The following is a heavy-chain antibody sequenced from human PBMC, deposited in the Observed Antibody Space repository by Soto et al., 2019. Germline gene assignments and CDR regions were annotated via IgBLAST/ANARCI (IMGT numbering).Heavy chain of an antibody. J-gene: IGHJ6*03. D-gene: IGHD3-3*01. CDR1: GFTFSSYS. V-gene: IGHV3-48*01. Sequence: EVQLVESGGGFIQPGGSLRLSCAASGFTFSSYSINWVRQAAGKGLEWVSHIGISGTPVYYADSVKGRFTISRDNGKNSLYLQMNSRRAEDTALYYCARDRPRVEWHMDVWGKGTTVTVSS. CDR3: ARDRPRVEWHMDV. CDR2: IGISGTPV.